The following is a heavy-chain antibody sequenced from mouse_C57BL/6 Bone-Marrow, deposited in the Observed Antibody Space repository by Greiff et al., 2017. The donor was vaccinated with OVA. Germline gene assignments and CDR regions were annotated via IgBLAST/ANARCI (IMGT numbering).Heavy chain of an antibody. J-gene: IGHJ4*01. D-gene: IGHD2-3*01. CDR3: TRYGWLLYYYAMGY. V-gene: IGHV1-5*01. CDR1: GYTFTSYW. CDR2: IYPGNSDT. Sequence: EVQLQQSGTVLARPGASVKMSCKTSGYTFTSYWMHWVKQRPGQGLEWIGAIYPGNSDTSYNQKFKGKAKLTAVTSASTAYMELSSLTNEDSAVYYCTRYGWLLYYYAMGYWGQGTSVTASS.